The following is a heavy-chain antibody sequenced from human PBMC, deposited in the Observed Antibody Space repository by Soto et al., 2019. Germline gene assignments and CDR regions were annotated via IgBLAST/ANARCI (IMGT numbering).Heavy chain of an antibody. CDR2: IKTDGTDT. CDR3: ARPRTSDWAYDI. Sequence: EVQLVESGGGLVQPGGSLRLSCAASGFTFSSYWMHWVRKAPGKGLVWVSRIKTDGTDTHYADSVKGRFTISRDNAKNTLYLQMNSLRGEDTAVYYCARPRTSDWAYDIWDQGTMVIVSS. V-gene: IGHV3-74*01. J-gene: IGHJ3*02. D-gene: IGHD3-9*01. CDR1: GFTFSSYW.